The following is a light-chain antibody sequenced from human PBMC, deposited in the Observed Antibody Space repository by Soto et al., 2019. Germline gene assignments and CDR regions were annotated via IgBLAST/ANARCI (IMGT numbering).Light chain of an antibody. Sequence: EIVLTQSPGTLSLSPGERATLSCRASQSVNSNYLAWYQRKPGQAPRLLIYGASNRATDIPYRFSASGSGTHFTLTITRLEAEDFAVYYCQQHDSTPPTFGQGTKVEVK. CDR2: GAS. CDR3: QQHDSTPPT. V-gene: IGKV3-20*01. CDR1: QSVNSNY. J-gene: IGKJ1*01.